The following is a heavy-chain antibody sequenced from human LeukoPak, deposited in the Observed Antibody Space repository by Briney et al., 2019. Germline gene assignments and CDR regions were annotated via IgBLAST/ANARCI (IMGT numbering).Heavy chain of an antibody. V-gene: IGHV4-59*01. CDR2: IYYSGST. Sequence: SSETLSLTCTVSGGSISSYYWSWIRQPPGKGLEWIGYIYYSGSTNYNPSLKNRVTISVDTSKNQFSLKLSSVTAADTAVYYCARGGYNWALFDYWGQGTLVTVSS. D-gene: IGHD1-1*01. CDR1: GGSISSYY. J-gene: IGHJ4*02. CDR3: ARGGYNWALFDY.